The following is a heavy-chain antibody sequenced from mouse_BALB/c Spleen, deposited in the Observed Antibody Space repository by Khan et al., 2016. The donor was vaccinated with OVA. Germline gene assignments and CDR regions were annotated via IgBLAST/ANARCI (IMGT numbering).Heavy chain of an antibody. V-gene: IGHV1-77*01. Sequence: QVQLQQSGAELARPGASVKLSCKASGYTFTDYYINWVKQRTGQGLEWIGEISPGSGDTYYNERFKGKATLTADKSSSTAYMQLSSLKSEASAVYFGARRNYFGYTFAYWGQGTLVTVSA. CDR3: ARRNYFGYTFAY. D-gene: IGHD1-2*01. CDR1: GYTFTDYY. J-gene: IGHJ3*01. CDR2: ISPGSGDT.